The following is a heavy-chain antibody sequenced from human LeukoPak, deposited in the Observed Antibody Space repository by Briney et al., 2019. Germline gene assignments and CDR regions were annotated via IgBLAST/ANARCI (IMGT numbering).Heavy chain of an antibody. Sequence: AGGSLRLSCAASGFTFSSYSLNWVRQAPGRGLEWVSYISGGSDRIYYADSVRGRFTISRDNAGNSLYLHMNSLRDEDTAVYYCARDLKLGSGWYLDFNYWGQGTRVTVSS. D-gene: IGHD6-19*01. CDR3: ARDLKLGSGWYLDFNY. CDR1: GFTFSSYS. V-gene: IGHV3-48*02. CDR2: ISGGSDRI. J-gene: IGHJ4*02.